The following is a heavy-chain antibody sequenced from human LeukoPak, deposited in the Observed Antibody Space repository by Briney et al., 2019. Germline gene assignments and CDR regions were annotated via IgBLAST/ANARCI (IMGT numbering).Heavy chain of an antibody. CDR3: ARLPLYCSGGSCYRSYFDY. D-gene: IGHD2-15*01. V-gene: IGHV5-51*01. J-gene: IGHJ4*02. Sequence: GESLKISCKGSGYSVTSYWIGWVRQMPGKGLEWMGIIYPGDSDTRYSPSFQGQVTISADKSISTAYLQWSSLKASDTPMYYCARLPLYCSGGSCYRSYFDYWGQGTLVTVSS. CDR1: GYSVTSYW. CDR2: IYPGDSDT.